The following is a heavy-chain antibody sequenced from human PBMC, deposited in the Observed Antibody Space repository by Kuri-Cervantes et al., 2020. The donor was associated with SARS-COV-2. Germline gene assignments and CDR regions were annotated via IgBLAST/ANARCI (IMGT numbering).Heavy chain of an antibody. V-gene: IGHV4-34*01. CDR1: GGSFSGYY. J-gene: IGHJ6*03. Sequence: SETRSLTCAVYGGSFSGYYWSWIRQPPGKGLEWIGEINHSGSTNYNPSLKSRVTISVETSKKQFSLKLSSVTAADTAVYYCARRGHSSSSGGYYYYYMDVWGKGTTVTVSS. CDR2: INHSGST. D-gene: IGHD6-6*01. CDR3: ARRGHSSSSGGYYYYYMDV.